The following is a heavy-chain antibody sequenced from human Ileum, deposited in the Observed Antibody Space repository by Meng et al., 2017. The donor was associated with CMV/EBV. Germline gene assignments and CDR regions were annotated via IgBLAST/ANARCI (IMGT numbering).Heavy chain of an antibody. V-gene: IGHV1-2*02. Sequence: VSCKASGYPFTAYYLHWVRQAPGQGLEWMGWVNPKTGGTDYAQKFQDRINITTNTSITTMYMDLNSLTFDDTAVYYCARDYRPFDPWGQGTLVTVSS. CDR3: ARDYRPFDP. CDR1: GYPFTAYY. CDR2: VNPKTGGT. J-gene: IGHJ5*02. D-gene: IGHD3-16*02.